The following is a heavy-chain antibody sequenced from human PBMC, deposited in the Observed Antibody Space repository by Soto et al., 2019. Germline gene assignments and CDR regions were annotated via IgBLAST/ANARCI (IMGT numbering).Heavy chain of an antibody. CDR1: RSPLGNFW. CDR3: ARAAYSGDGLDV. Sequence: DVQLVESGGGLVQPGGSLSLSCQAIRSPLGNFWMPWVRQAPGKGLEWVANIKEDGSEKSHVDSVKGRFTISRDNAKNSLFLQMNSLTVEDTAVYYCARAAYSGDGLDVWGQGTTVTVS. J-gene: IGHJ6*02. D-gene: IGHD2-21*01. CDR2: IKEDGSEK. V-gene: IGHV3-7*04.